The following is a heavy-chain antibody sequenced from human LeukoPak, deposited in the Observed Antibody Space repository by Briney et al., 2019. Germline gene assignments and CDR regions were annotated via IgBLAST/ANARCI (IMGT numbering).Heavy chain of an antibody. D-gene: IGHD6-6*01. J-gene: IGHJ5*02. V-gene: IGHV1-69*01. Sequence: SVKASCKASGGTSSSYAISWVRQAPGQGLEWMGGIITIFGTANYAQKFQGRVTITSDESTSTAYMELSSLRSEDTPVYYCARAGGQLAFPFDPWGQGTLVTVSS. CDR3: ARAGGQLAFPFDP. CDR1: GGTSSSYA. CDR2: IITIFGTA.